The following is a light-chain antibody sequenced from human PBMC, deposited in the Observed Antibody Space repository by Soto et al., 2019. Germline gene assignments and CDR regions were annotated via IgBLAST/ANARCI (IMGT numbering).Light chain of an antibody. CDR3: QQYNDWPRT. CDR2: GAS. CDR1: QTVGSN. Sequence: ETVMTQSPATLSVSPGERATLSCRASQTVGSNLAWYQQTPGRAPRLLIYGASTRATGIPARFSGGGSGTEVTLTISSLQSEDFAVYYCQQYNDWPRTFGQGTKVEI. J-gene: IGKJ1*01. V-gene: IGKV3-15*01.